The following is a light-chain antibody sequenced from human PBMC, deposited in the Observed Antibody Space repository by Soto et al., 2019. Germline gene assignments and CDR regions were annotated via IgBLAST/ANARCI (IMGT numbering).Light chain of an antibody. J-gene: IGKJ1*01. Sequence: DIQLTQSPSFLSASVGDRVTITCRASQGISTYLAWYQQKPGTAPNLLIYHASNLRGGVPSRFSGGGSGTEFTLTISSLQPDDSATYYCQQYNNYLTFGQGTKVDIK. V-gene: IGKV1-9*01. CDR2: HAS. CDR1: QGISTY. CDR3: QQYNNYLT.